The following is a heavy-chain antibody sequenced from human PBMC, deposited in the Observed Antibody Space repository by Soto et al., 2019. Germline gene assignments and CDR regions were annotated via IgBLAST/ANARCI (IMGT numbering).Heavy chain of an antibody. CDR1: GFRFSSKA. V-gene: IGHV3-23*01. Sequence: EVQLLESGGGLVQPGGSLRLSCAASGFRFSSKAMSWVRQAPGKGLEWVSIISGSGSSTYYTDSLKGRFTISRDNSKNMVYLEMNYLRAEETAVYYCAKENGFQFVNFGASGFDYWGQGSLVSVSS. J-gene: IGHJ4*02. D-gene: IGHD6-6*01. CDR3: AKENGFQFVNFGASGFDY. CDR2: ISGSGSST.